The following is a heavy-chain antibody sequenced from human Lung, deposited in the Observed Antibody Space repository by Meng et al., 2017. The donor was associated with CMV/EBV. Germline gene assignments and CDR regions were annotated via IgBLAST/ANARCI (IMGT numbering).Heavy chain of an antibody. V-gene: IGHV3-13*01. Sequence: GEXXKISCAASGFTFSTYDFHWVRQPTGKGLEWVSSIGTVGDTYSIGSVKGRFIISREDAKNSVYLQMNGLRDGDTGLYYCARARSPTHFDYWGQGALVTVSS. J-gene: IGHJ4*02. CDR1: GFTFSTYD. CDR2: IGTVGDT. CDR3: ARARSPTHFDY.